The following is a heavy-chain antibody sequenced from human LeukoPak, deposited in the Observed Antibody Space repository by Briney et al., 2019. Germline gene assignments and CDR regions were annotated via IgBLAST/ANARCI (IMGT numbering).Heavy chain of an antibody. CDR3: ARLTRDGYTTF. V-gene: IGHV4-59*01. Sequence: SETLSLTCTISGGSISTYHWSWIRQPPEKGLEWIDYIYKGSTNYNPSLKSRVTISVVTSKNQFSLKLRSVTAADTAVYYCARLTRDGYTTFWGQGTLVTVSS. CDR2: IYKGST. D-gene: IGHD5-24*01. CDR1: GGSISTYH. J-gene: IGHJ4*02.